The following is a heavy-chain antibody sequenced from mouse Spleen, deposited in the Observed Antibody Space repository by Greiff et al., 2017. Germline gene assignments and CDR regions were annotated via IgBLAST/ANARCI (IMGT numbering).Heavy chain of an antibody. Sequence: QVQLQQSGAELVKPGASVKISCKASGYAFSSYWMNWVKQRPGKGLEWIGQIYPGDGDTNYNGKFKGKATLTADKSSSTAYMQLSSLTSEDSAVYFCARLITTATGYFDVWGAGTTVTVSS. J-gene: IGHJ1*01. V-gene: IGHV1-80*01. CDR1: GYAFSSYW. CDR3: ARLITTATGYFDV. CDR2: IYPGDGDT. D-gene: IGHD1-2*01.